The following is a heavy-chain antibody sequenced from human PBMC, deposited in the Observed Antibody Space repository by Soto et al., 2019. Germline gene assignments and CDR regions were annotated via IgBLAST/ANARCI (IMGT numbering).Heavy chain of an antibody. Sequence: QVQLVQSGAEVKKPGSSVKVSCKASGGTFSSYTISWVRQAPGQGLEWMGRIIPILRIANYAQKFQGRVTITADKPTNTSYIELSSRSSEDTAVYYCACVLDGMDVWGQGTTVTVSS. CDR1: GGTFSSYT. V-gene: IGHV1-69*02. J-gene: IGHJ6*02. CDR3: ACVLDGMDV. CDR2: IIPILRIA.